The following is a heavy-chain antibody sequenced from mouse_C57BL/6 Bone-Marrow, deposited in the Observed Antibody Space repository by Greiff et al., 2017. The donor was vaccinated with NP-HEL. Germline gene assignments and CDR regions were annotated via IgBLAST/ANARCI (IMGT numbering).Heavy chain of an antibody. J-gene: IGHJ2*01. CDR2: IDPSDSYT. D-gene: IGHD2-1*01. Sequence: QVQLQQPGAELVMPGASVELSCKASGYTFTSYWMHWVKQRPGQGLEWIGEIDPSDSYTNYNQKFKGKSTLTVDKSSSTAYMQLSSLTSEDSAVYYCARSRLLGFDYWGQGTTLTVSS. V-gene: IGHV1-69*01. CDR3: ARSRLLGFDY. CDR1: GYTFTSYW.